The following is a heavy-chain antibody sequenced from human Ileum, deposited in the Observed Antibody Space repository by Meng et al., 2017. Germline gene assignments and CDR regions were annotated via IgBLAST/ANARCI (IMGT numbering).Heavy chain of an antibody. Sequence: VQRTEAVQRLYKLSGTLSLTCAVSGGSINSYVWSSWIRQPPGKGREWIGSIYYSGSTYYNPSLKSRVTISVDTSKNQFSLKLSSVTAADTAVYYCARDYLGSYLYFDLWGRGTLVTVSS. V-gene: IGHV4-4*02. J-gene: IGHJ2*01. CDR3: ARDYLGSYLYFDL. CDR1: GGSINSYVW. D-gene: IGHD3-10*01. CDR2: IYYSGST.